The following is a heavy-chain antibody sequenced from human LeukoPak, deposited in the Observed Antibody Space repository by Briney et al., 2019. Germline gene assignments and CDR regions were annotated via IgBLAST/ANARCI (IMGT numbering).Heavy chain of an antibody. V-gene: IGHV3-72*01. CDR2: IRNKANSYTT. D-gene: IGHD3-10*01. CDR3: AREYYCRLDY. Sequence: GESLRLSCAAPGFSFSNNYMDWVRRAPGKGLEWVGRIRNKANSYTTDYAASVRGRFTISRDDSKNSLYLEMNSLKTEDTAVYYCAREYYCRLDYWGRGTLVTVSS. J-gene: IGHJ4*02. CDR1: GFSFSNNY.